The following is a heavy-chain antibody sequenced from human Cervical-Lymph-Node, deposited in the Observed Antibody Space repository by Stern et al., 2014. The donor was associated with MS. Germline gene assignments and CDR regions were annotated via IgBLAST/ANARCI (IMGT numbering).Heavy chain of an antibody. V-gene: IGHV4-61*02. J-gene: IGHJ4*02. CDR2: IYASGNT. D-gene: IGHD4-17*01. Sequence: QVQLQESGTGLVKPSQTLSLTCTVSGGSVSTYNYYWTWIRQPAGKGLEWIGRIYASGNTNYNPSLKGRVTISLDTSRNQFSLKLPSVTAADTAVYYCATSGGRRGDFRDYWGQGTLVTVSS. CDR3: ATSGGRRGDFRDY. CDR1: GGSVSTYNYY.